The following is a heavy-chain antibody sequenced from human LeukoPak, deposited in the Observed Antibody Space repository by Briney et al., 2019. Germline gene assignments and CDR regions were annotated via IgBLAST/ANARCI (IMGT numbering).Heavy chain of an antibody. V-gene: IGHV3-30*02. CDR2: IRYDGSNK. D-gene: IGHD1-26*01. J-gene: IGHJ4*02. CDR1: GFTFSSYG. Sequence: GGSLRLSCAASGFTFSSYGMHWVRQAPGKGLEWVAFIRYDGSNKYYADSVKGRFTISRDNSKNTLYLQMNSLRAEDTAVYYCARGLIAPKSGSFHFDYWGQGTLVTVSS. CDR3: ARGLIAPKSGSFHFDY.